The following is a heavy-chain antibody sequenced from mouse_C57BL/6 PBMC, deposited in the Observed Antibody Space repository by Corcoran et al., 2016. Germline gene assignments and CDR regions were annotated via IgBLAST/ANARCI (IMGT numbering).Heavy chain of an antibody. V-gene: IGHV1-18*01. CDR1: GYTFTDYN. Sequence: EVQLQQSGPELVKPGASVKIPCKASGYTFTDYNMDWVKQSHGKSLEWIGDINPNNGGTIYNQKFKGKATVTVDKSSSTAYMELRSLTSEETAVYYCARNYYGSSYEYYFDYWGQGTTLTGSS. CDR3: ARNYYGSSYEYYFDY. D-gene: IGHD1-1*01. CDR2: INPNNGGT. J-gene: IGHJ2*01.